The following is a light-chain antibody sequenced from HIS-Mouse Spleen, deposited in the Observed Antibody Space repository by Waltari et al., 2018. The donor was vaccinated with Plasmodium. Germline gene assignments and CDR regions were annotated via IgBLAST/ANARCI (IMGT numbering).Light chain of an antibody. CDR2: EGS. V-gene: IGLV2-23*03. CDR3: CSYAGSSTFV. Sequence: QSALTQPASVSGSPGQSITISCTGTRSDVVRYNLVSWYQQPPGKAPKLMIYEGSKRPSGVSNRFSGSKSGNTASLTISGLQAEDEADYYCCSYAGSSTFVFGGGTKLTVL. CDR1: RSDVVRYNL. J-gene: IGLJ3*02.